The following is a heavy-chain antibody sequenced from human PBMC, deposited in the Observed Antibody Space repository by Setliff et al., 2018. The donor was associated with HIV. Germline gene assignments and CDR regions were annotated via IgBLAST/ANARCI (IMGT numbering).Heavy chain of an antibody. Sequence: GSLRLSCPASGFAFSDNWIHWVRQVPGKGLVWVSHISPDATIAGSGDSVMGRFTMSRDNAKNTAYLHMYRLTVDDTGVYYCATDYNRGAFWHLWGQGTQVTVSS. CDR2: ISPDATIA. J-gene: IGHJ4*02. CDR3: ATDYNRGAFWHL. CDR1: GFAFSDNW. D-gene: IGHD3-10*01. V-gene: IGHV3-74*01.